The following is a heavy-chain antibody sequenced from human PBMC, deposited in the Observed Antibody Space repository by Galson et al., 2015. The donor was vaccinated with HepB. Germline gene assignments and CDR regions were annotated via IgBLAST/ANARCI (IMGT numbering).Heavy chain of an antibody. CDR2: IDPSDSYT. V-gene: IGHV5-10-1*01. CDR1: GYSFTSYW. J-gene: IGHJ6*02. CDR3: ARGVCSGGSCYPYYYYGMDV. Sequence: QSGAEVKKPGESLRISCKGSGYSFTSYWISWVRQMPGKGLEWMGRIDPSDSYTNYSPSFQGHVTISADKSISTAYLQWSSLKASDTAMYYCARGVCSGGSCYPYYYYGMDVWGQGTTVTVSS. D-gene: IGHD2-15*01.